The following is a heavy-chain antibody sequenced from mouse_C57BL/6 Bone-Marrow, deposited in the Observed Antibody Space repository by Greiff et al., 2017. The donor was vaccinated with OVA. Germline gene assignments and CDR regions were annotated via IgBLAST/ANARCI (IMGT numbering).Heavy chain of an antibody. J-gene: IGHJ3*01. V-gene: IGHV3-6*01. CDR2: ISYDGSN. D-gene: IGHD1-1*01. CDR1: GYSITSGYY. Sequence: EVQRVESGPGLVKPSQSLSLTCSVTGYSITSGYYWNWIRQFPGNKLEWMGYISYDGSNNYNPSLKNRISITRDTSKNQFFLKLNSVTTEDTATYYCAREGITTVVEGFAYWGQWTLVTVSA. CDR3: AREGITTVVEGFAY.